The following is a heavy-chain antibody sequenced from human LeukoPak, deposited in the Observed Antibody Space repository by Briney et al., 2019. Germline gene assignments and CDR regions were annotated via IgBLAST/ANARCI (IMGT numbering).Heavy chain of an antibody. CDR3: ARVSLYYDILTP. CDR1: GYSISSGYY. V-gene: IGHV4-38-2*02. D-gene: IGHD3-9*01. J-gene: IGHJ5*02. Sequence: KPSETLSLTCSVSGYSISSGYYWGWIRQPPGKGLEWIGSIYHSGSTYYNPSLKSRVTISVDTSKNQFSLKLSSVTAADTAVYYCARVSLYYDILTPWGQGTLVTVSS. CDR2: IYHSGST.